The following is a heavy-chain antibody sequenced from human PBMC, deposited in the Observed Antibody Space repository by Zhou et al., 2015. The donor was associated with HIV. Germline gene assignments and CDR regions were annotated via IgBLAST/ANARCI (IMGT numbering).Heavy chain of an antibody. J-gene: IGHJ3*01. CDR2: INPNSGVP. CDR3: ARLFEWRLGGDRQDAFDV. D-gene: IGHD3-10*02. Sequence: QVQLVQSGAEVKKPGASVKVSCKASGYTFIGYYIHWVRQAPGQGLEWMGRINPNSGVPKYAQKFQGRVTMTSGTSISTAHLELSGLRSDDTAIYYCARLFEWRLGGDRQDAFDVWGQGTVVTVSS. V-gene: IGHV1-2*06. CDR1: GYTFIGYY.